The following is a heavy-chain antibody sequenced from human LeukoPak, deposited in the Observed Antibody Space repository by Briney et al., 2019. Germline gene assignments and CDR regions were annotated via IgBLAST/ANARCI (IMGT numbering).Heavy chain of an antibody. D-gene: IGHD6-13*01. V-gene: IGHV3-74*01. CDR3: ASRSINWYRGGAWFDP. J-gene: IGHJ5*02. CDR2: INGDGSIT. CDR1: GFTFSSYS. Sequence: PGGSLRLSCAASGFTFSSYSMNWVRQAPGKGLVWVSRINGDGSITTYADSVKGRFTISRDNAKNSLYLQMNSLRVEDTAVYYCASRSINWYRGGAWFDPWGQGTLVTVSS.